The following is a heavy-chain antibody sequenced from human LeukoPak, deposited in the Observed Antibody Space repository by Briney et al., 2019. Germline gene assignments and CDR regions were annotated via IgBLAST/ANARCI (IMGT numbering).Heavy chain of an antibody. CDR2: ISSSGSTI. Sequence: GGSLRLSCAASGFTFSSYEMNWVRQAPGKGLEWVSYISSSGSTIYYADSVKGRFTISRDNAKNSLYLQMNSLRAEDTAVYYCARGRRSIVVVPGLDAFDIWGQGTMVTVSS. CDR1: GFTFSSYE. CDR3: ARGRRSIVVVPGLDAFDI. D-gene: IGHD2-2*01. V-gene: IGHV3-48*03. J-gene: IGHJ3*02.